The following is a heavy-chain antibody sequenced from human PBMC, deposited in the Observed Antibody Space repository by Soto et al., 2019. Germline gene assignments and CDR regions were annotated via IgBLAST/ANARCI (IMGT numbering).Heavy chain of an antibody. Sequence: QVQLQESGPGLVKPSQTLSLTCTVSGGSISSGGYYWSWIRQHPGKGLEWIGYIYYSGSTYYNPSLKSRVTLSVDTSKNQFSLKLSSVTAADTAVYYCARVGGHYGDYVGWFDPWGQGTLVTVSS. CDR2: IYYSGST. J-gene: IGHJ5*02. D-gene: IGHD4-17*01. CDR3: ARVGGHYGDYVGWFDP. CDR1: GGSISSGGYY. V-gene: IGHV4-31*03.